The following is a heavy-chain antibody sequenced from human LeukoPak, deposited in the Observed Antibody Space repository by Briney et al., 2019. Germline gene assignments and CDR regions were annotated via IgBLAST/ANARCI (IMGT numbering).Heavy chain of an antibody. CDR2: INPNSGGT. CDR1: GYTFTGYY. V-gene: IGHV1-2*02. J-gene: IGHJ4*02. Sequence: ASVKVSCKASGYTFTGYYMHWVRQAPGQGLEWMGWINPNSGGTNYAQKFQGRVTMTRDTSISTAYMELSRLRSDDTAVYYCAKTGSTYYYDSSGYYPDYWGQGTLVTVSS. D-gene: IGHD3-22*01. CDR3: AKTGSTYYYDSSGYYPDY.